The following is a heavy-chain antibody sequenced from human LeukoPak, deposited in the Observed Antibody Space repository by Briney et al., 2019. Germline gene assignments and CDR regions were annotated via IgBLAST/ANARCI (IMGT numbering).Heavy chain of an antibody. CDR2: LSGGGGRA. CDR3: AKSDSSGWYGYYFDY. J-gene: IGHJ4*02. V-gene: IGHV3-23*01. CDR1: GFTFGSYA. D-gene: IGHD6-19*01. Sequence: GGSLRLSCAASGFTFGSYAMSWVRQAPGKGLEWVSSLSGGGGRAHYADSVKGRFTISRDNSKNTLYLQMSSLRAEDTAVYYCAKSDSSGWYGYYFDYWGQGALVTVSP.